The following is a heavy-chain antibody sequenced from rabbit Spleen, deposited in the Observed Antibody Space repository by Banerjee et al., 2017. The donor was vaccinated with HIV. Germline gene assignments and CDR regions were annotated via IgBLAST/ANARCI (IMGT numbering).Heavy chain of an antibody. CDR2: MYAGSSGST. D-gene: IGHD6-1*01. CDR1: GFSFSSSDY. CDR3: ARGAYNYAWANDL. Sequence: QSLEESGGDLVKPGASLTLTCTASGFSFSSSDYMCWVRQAPGRGLEWIACMYAGSSGSTYSATWAKGRFTISKTSSPTVTLHMTSLTAADTATYFGARGAYNYAWANDLWGPGTLFTVS. J-gene: IGHJ4*01. V-gene: IGHV1S40*01.